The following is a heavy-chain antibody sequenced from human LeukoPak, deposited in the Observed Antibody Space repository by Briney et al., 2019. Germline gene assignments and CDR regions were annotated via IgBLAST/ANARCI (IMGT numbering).Heavy chain of an antibody. Sequence: GASVKVSCKASGYTFTGYYMHWVRQAPGQGLEWMGWINPNSGGTNYAQKFQGRVTMTRDTSISTAYMELSRLRSDDTAVYYCARASSDFWSGYLSAIDYWGQGTLVTVSS. CDR1: GYTFTGYY. D-gene: IGHD3-3*01. J-gene: IGHJ4*02. V-gene: IGHV1-2*02. CDR3: ARASSDFWSGYLSAIDY. CDR2: INPNSGGT.